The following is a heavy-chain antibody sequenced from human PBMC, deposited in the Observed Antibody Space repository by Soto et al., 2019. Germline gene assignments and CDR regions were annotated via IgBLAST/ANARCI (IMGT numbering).Heavy chain of an antibody. D-gene: IGHD6-13*01. CDR2: IYYSGST. Sequence: SETRCLTCTVSGGSISRGGYYGSWIRQHPGKGLEWIGYIYYSGSTYYNPSLKSRVTISVDTSKNQFSLKLSSVTAADTAVYYCVRGAASQRRAAAGNFCFDYWGQGTLVTVSS. V-gene: IGHV4-31*03. CDR1: GGSISRGGYY. J-gene: IGHJ4*02. CDR3: VRGAASQRRAAAGNFCFDY.